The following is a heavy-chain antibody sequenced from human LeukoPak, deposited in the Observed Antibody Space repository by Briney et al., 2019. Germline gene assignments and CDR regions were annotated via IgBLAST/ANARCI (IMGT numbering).Heavy chain of an antibody. D-gene: IGHD3-9*01. CDR1: GYTFTGYY. CDR3: ARAYDILTGYLSYFDY. J-gene: IGHJ4*02. Sequence: ASVKVSCKASGYTFTGYYMHWVRQAPGQGLEWMGWINPNSGGTNYAQKFQGRVTMTRDTSISTAYMEPSRLRSDDTAVYYCARAYDILTGYLSYFDYWGQGTLVTVSS. CDR2: INPNSGGT. V-gene: IGHV1-2*02.